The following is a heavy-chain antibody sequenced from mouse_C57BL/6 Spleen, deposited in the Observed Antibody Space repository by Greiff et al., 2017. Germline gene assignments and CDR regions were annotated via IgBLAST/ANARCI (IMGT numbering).Heavy chain of an antibody. J-gene: IGHJ3*01. V-gene: IGHV14-3*01. Sequence: VQLQQSVAELVRPGASVKFSCPASGSNIKNTYMHWVKRRPEQALEWIGRIAPANGNTNYAPKFQGKATIPADTSSNTADLQVSSLTSEDTAIYYCASGGSSSYAYWGQGTLVTVSA. CDR3: ASGGSSSYAY. CDR2: IAPANGNT. D-gene: IGHD1-1*01. CDR1: GSNIKNTY.